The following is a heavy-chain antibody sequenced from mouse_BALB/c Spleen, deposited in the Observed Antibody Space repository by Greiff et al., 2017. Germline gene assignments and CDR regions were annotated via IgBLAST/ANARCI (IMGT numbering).Heavy chain of an antibody. Sequence: VQLQQSGPGLVQPSQSLSITCTVSGFSLTSYGVHWVRQSPGKGLEWLGVIWSGGSTDYNAAFISRLSISKDNSKSQVFFKMNSLQANDTAIYYCAISLYGNYVYFDYWGQGTTLTVSS. CDR2: IWSGGST. D-gene: IGHD2-1*01. CDR3: AISLYGNYVYFDY. J-gene: IGHJ2*01. CDR1: GFSLTSYG. V-gene: IGHV2-2*02.